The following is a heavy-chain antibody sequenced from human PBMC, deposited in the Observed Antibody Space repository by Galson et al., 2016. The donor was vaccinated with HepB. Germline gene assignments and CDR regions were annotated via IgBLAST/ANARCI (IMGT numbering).Heavy chain of an antibody. CDR2: ISGNGDTI. CDR3: ARGFRSNSFDY. CDR1: GFTFRTYS. V-gene: IGHV3-48*02. J-gene: IGHJ4*02. D-gene: IGHD6-13*01. Sequence: SLRLSCAVSGFTFRTYSMDWVRQAPGKGLEWVSYISGNGDTIYYADSVKGRFIISKDNAKNSLFLQMNSLRDEDTAIYYCARGFRSNSFDYGGQGTLVTVSS.